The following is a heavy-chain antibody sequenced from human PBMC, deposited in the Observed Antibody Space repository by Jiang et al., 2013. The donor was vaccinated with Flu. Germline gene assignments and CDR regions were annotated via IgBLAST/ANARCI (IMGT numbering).Heavy chain of an antibody. V-gene: IGHV3-30*18. CDR2: ILHDGSNQ. D-gene: IGHD3-10*01. J-gene: IGHJ4*02. Sequence: VQLVESGGGVVQPGTSLRLSCAASGFTFTDYAIHWVRQAPGKGLEWVALILHDGSNQYYADSVKGRFTVSRDSAKNTVHLQMNSLRSEDSAVYYCVKADGSGNYYNFHQNWGQGSLVTSPQ. CDR3: VKADGSGNYYNFHQN. CDR1: GFTFTDYA.